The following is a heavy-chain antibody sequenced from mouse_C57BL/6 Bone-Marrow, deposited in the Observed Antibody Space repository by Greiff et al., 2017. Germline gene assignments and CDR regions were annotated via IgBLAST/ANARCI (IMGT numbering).Heavy chain of an antibody. V-gene: IGHV2-2*01. D-gene: IGHD2-10*02. J-gene: IGHJ2*01. Sequence: QVQLQQSGPGLVQPSQSLSITCTVSGFSLTSYGVHWVRQSPGKGLEWLGVIWSGGSTDFNAAFISRLSISNDNSKSQVFFKRNSLQADDTAIYYCARNFPSAAYYFDYWGQGTTLTVSS. CDR3: ARNFPSAAYYFDY. CDR2: IWSGGST. CDR1: GFSLTSYG.